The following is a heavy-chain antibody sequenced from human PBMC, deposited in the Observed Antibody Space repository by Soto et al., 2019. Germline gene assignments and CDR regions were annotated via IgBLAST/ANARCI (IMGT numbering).Heavy chain of an antibody. D-gene: IGHD1-26*01. J-gene: IGHJ4*02. CDR3: AQDHARYRRSYYDYLDF. CDR2: LSAGGSTT. Sequence: DVQLLESGGGLVQPGGSLRLSCAASGFTFSTYAMTWVRQAPGKGLEWVSALSAGGSTTHYAGSVKGRFTISRDNSRDTVYLQMNSLRVEDTAVYYCAQDHARYRRSYYDYLDFWGQGTLVTVSS. V-gene: IGHV3-23*01. CDR1: GFTFSTYA.